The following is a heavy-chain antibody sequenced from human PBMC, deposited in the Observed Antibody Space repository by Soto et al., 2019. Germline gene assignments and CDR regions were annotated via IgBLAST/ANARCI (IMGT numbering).Heavy chain of an antibody. CDR3: ARHFYYDSSGYLSGNFDY. J-gene: IGHJ4*02. Sequence: SETLSLTCTVSGGSISSSYWSWIRQPPGKGLEWIGYIYYSGSTNYNPSLKSRVTISVDTSKNQFSLKLSSVTAADTAVYYCARHFYYDSSGYLSGNFDYWGQGTLVTVSS. D-gene: IGHD3-22*01. CDR1: GGSISSSY. CDR2: IYYSGST. V-gene: IGHV4-59*08.